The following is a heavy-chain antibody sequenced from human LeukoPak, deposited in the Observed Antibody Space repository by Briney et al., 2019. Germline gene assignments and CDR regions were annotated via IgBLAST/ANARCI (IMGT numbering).Heavy chain of an antibody. J-gene: IGHJ4*02. V-gene: IGHV4-34*01. CDR1: GGSFSGYY. D-gene: IGHD5-12*01. CDR3: ARRVLATMARPLHYLPY. CDR2: INHSGST. Sequence: SETLSLTCALYGGSFSGYYWSWIRQPPGNGLEWIGEINHSGSTNYNPSLKSRVTISVDTSKNKFSLKLSSVTAADTAVYYCARRVLATMARPLHYLPYWRQGTLVTVSS.